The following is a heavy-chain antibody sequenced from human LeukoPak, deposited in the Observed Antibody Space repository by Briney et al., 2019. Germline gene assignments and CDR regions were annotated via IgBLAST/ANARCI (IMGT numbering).Heavy chain of an antibody. Sequence: GRSLRLSCAASGFTFDDYAMHWVRPAPGKGLEWVSGISWNSGSIGYADSVKGRLTISRDNAKNSLYLQMNSLRAEDTALYYRARAFLAAALDYWGQGTLVTVSS. CDR3: ARAFLAAALDY. D-gene: IGHD6-13*01. CDR1: GFTFDDYA. CDR2: ISWNSGSI. J-gene: IGHJ4*02. V-gene: IGHV3-9*01.